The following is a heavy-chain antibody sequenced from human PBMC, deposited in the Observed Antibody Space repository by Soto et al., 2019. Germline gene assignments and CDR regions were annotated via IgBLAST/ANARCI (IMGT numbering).Heavy chain of an antibody. CDR3: ASSRVSITSLVIDYYCYYGLVV. V-gene: IGHV1-69*01. Sequence: QVQLVQSGAEVKKPGSSVKVSCKASGDTFSSYAISWVRQAPGQGLEWKGGIIPISGTANYAQKFQGRVTITADEATSASLMELSSLSSEDTAVCYCASSRVSITSLVIDYYCYYGLVVWGQGTRVSVSS. D-gene: IGHD2-2*01. J-gene: IGHJ6*02. CDR1: GDTFSSYA. CDR2: IIPISGTA.